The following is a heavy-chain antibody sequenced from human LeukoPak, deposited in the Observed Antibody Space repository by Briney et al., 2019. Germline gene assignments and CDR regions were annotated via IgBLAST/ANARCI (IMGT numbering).Heavy chain of an antibody. D-gene: IGHD4-17*01. CDR2: IYPGDSNT. CDR1: GYRFTNYW. J-gene: IGHJ4*02. V-gene: IGHV5-51*01. CDR3: ARQGPDYGDYMRD. Sequence: GESLKISCKGSGYRFTNYWIGWVRQMPGKGLEWMGIIYPGDSNTRYSPSFQGQVTISADKSISTAYLQWSSLKASDTAMYYCARQGPDYGDYMRDWGQGTLVTVSS.